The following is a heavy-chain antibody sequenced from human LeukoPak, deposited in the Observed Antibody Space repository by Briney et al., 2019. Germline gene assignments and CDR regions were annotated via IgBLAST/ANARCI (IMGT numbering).Heavy chain of an antibody. CDR3: ATFYGSGSRYFAY. J-gene: IGHJ4*02. V-gene: IGHV4-38-2*01. Sequence: SETLSLTCAVSGYSISSGYYWGWIRQPPRKGLEWIGSISHSAITYHKPSLKSRVTISIDTSKNQFSLKLSSVTAADTAVYYCATFYGSGSRYFAYWGQGALVTVSS. D-gene: IGHD3-10*01. CDR2: ISHSAIT. CDR1: GYSISSGYY.